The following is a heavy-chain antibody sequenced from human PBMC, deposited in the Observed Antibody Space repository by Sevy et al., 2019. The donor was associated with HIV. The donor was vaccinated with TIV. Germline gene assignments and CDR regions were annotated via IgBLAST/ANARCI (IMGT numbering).Heavy chain of an antibody. CDR3: ARPYRTDPFYYSGSGEYYYPSYFDS. CDR1: GFTFSSYW. D-gene: IGHD3-22*01. Sequence: GGSLRLSCAASGFTFSSYWMTWVRQAPGKGLEWVANIKEDGSEKFYVDSVKGRFNISRDNAKNSLYLQMNSLRAEDTAVYYCARPYRTDPFYYSGSGEYYYPSYFDSWGQGTLVTVSS. V-gene: IGHV3-7*01. J-gene: IGHJ4*02. CDR2: IKEDGSEK.